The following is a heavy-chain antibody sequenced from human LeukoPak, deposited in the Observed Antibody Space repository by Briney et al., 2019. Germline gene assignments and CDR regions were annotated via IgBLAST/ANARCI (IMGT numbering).Heavy chain of an antibody. Sequence: SETLSLTCTVSGDSISSYYWSWIRQPPGKGLEWIGYIYYSGSTNYNPSLKSRVTMSVDTSKNQLSLKLNSVTAADTAVYYCARGSCSGASCYCYYYGMDVWGQGTTVTVSS. CDR2: IYYSGST. D-gene: IGHD2-15*01. CDR3: ARGSCSGASCYCYYYGMDV. V-gene: IGHV4-59*01. CDR1: GDSISSYY. J-gene: IGHJ6*02.